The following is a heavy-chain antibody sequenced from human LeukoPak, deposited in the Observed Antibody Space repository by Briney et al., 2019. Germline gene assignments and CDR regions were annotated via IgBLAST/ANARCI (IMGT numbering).Heavy chain of an antibody. CDR1: GYTFTSYG. CDR2: ISAYNGNT. V-gene: IGHV1-18*01. J-gene: IGHJ6*02. Sequence: ASVKVSCKASGYTFTSYGISWVRQAPGQGLEWMGWISAYNGNTDYAQKLQGRVTMTTDTSTSTAYVELRSLRSDDTAVYYCARVSQQLWFIAAATYYYGMDVWGQGTTVTVSS. CDR3: ARVSQQLWFIAAATYYYGMDV. D-gene: IGHD6-13*01.